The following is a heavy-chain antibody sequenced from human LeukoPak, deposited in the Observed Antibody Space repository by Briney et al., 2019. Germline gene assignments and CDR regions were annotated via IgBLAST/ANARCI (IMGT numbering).Heavy chain of an antibody. J-gene: IGHJ3*02. CDR2: ISSTSRYI. D-gene: IGHD1-14*01. V-gene: IGHV3-21*01. Sequence: GGSLRLSCAASGFTFSSYSMNWVRQAPGKGLEWVSSISSTSRYIYYADSVKGRFTISRDNAKNSLSLQMNSLRAEDTAVYYCARGALGMSGRIVDAFDIWGQGTRVTVSS. CDR1: GFTFSSYS. CDR3: ARGALGMSGRIVDAFDI.